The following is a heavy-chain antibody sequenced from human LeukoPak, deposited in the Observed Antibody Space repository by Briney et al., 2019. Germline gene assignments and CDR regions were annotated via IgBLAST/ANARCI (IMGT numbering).Heavy chain of an antibody. Sequence: ASVKVSCKASGYTFTDYYMHWVRQAPGQGLEWMGWINPNSGGTNYAQKFQGRVTMTRDTSISTAYMELSRLRSDDTAVYYCARMRATYYDSGADAFDIWGQGTMVTVSS. CDR2: INPNSGGT. D-gene: IGHD3-22*01. J-gene: IGHJ3*02. CDR1: GYTFTDYY. CDR3: ARMRATYYDSGADAFDI. V-gene: IGHV1-2*02.